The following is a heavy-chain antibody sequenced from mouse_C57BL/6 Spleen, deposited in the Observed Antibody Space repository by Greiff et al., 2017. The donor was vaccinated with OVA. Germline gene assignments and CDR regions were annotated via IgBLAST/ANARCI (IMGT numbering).Heavy chain of an antibody. CDR2: ISYDGSN. CDR3: ARVYYYGGYFDV. CDR1: GYSITSGYY. J-gene: IGHJ1*03. Sequence: DVKLQESGPGLVKPSQSLSLTCSVTGYSITSGYYWNWIRQFPGNKLEWMGYISYDGSNNYNPSLKNRISITRDTSKNQFFLKLNSVTTEDTATYYCARVYYYGGYFDVWGTGTTVTVSS. V-gene: IGHV3-6*01. D-gene: IGHD1-1*01.